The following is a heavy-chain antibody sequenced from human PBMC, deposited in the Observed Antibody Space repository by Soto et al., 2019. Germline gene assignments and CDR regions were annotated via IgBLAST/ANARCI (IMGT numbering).Heavy chain of an antibody. J-gene: IGHJ5*02. Sequence: GGSLRLSFAASEFTFSDYYMNLVRQAPEKGLDWLSFIRSGGSAKYYADAEKGRFTITRDNSKSTLYLQMNCLRGDDTAFYYCARAGYSSSMNWFDPWGQGTQVTVSS. CDR3: ARAGYSSSMNWFDP. CDR1: EFTFSDYY. CDR2: IRSGGSAK. V-gene: IGHV3-11*04. D-gene: IGHD6-13*01.